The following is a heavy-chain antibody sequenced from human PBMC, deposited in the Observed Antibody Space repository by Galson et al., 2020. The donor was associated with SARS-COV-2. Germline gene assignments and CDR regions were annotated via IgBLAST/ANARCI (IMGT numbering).Heavy chain of an antibody. CDR1: GFTFSSYG. CDR2: IWYDGSNK. Sequence: GGSLRLSCAASGFTFSSYGMHWVRQAPGKGLEWVAVIWYDGSNKYYADSVKGRFTISRDNSKNTLYLQMNSLRAEETGVYYCARDGSMVRGVIIPDDWGQGNLVTVSS. J-gene: IGHJ4*02. D-gene: IGHD3-10*01. V-gene: IGHV3-33*01. CDR3: ARDGSMVRGVIIPDD.